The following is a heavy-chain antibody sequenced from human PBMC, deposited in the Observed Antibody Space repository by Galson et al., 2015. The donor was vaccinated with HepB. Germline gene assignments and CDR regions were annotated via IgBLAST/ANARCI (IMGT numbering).Heavy chain of an antibody. CDR3: ARDGGGDSSSRFDY. CDR1: GFTFSSYG. CDR2: ISYDGSNK. V-gene: IGHV3-30*19. J-gene: IGHJ4*02. Sequence: SLRLSCAASGFTFSSYGMHWVRQAPGKGLEWLAVISYDGSNKYYADSVKGRFTISRDNSKNTLYLQMNSLRAEDTAVYYCARDGGGDSSSRFDYWGQGTLVTVSS. D-gene: IGHD6-6*01.